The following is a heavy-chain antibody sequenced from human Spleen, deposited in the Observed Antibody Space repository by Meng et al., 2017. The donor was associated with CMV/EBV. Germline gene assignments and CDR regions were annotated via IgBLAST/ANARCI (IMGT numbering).Heavy chain of an antibody. Sequence: GSLRLSCTVSGGSISSSRYYWGWIRQPPGKGLEWIGSIYYSGSTYYNPSLKSRVTISVDTSKNQFSLKLSSVTAADTAVYYCARHIVVVVAATPGWFDPWGQGTLVTVSS. CDR3: ARHIVVVVAATPGWFDP. CDR2: IYYSGST. D-gene: IGHD2-15*01. CDR1: GGSISSSRYY. V-gene: IGHV4-39*01. J-gene: IGHJ5*02.